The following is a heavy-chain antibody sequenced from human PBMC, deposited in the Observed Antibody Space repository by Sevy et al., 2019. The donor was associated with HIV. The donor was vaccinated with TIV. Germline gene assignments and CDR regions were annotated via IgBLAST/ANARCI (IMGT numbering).Heavy chain of an antibody. J-gene: IGHJ4*02. Sequence: GGSLSLSCAASGFTFTNFPMHWVRQAQGRGLEWVEIISFNGNHDFYADSVKGSFTISRDNSKSTLYLQMNSLRREDTAVYYCVRTAGLTGSYEYWGQGTQVTVSS. V-gene: IGHV3-30-3*01. CDR1: GFTFTNFP. CDR2: ISFNGNHD. CDR3: VRTAGLTGSYEY. D-gene: IGHD3-9*01.